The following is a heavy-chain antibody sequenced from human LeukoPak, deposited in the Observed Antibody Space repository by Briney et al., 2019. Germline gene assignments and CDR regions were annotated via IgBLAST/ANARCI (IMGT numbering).Heavy chain of an antibody. CDR3: ARDLSGSGSYDY. J-gene: IGHJ4*02. D-gene: IGHD1-26*01. V-gene: IGHV1-18*01. CDR2: ISAYNGNT. Sequence: ASVKVSCKGSGYSFTNYGISWVRQAPGQGLEWMGWISAYNGNTNYAQKLQGRVTMTTDTSTSTAYMELRSLRSDDTAVYYCARDLSGSGSYDYWGQGTLVTVSS. CDR1: GYSFTNYG.